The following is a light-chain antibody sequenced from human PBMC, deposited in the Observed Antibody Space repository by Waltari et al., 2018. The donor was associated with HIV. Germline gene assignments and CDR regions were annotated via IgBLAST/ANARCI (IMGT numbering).Light chain of an antibody. CDR3: CSYTSGSTHV. Sequence: QSALTQPASLSGSPGQSITISCSGFRSALGVYTYVSWYQQYQGKVPKLIIYDVKYRPSGVSNRFSGSKSDSAAFLNISGLQTEDEAVYHCCSYTSGSTHVFGTGTEVTVL. J-gene: IGLJ1*01. V-gene: IGLV2-14*03. CDR2: DVK. CDR1: RSALGVYTY.